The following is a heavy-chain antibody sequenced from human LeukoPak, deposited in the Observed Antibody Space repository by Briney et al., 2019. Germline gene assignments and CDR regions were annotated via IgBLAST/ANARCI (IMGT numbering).Heavy chain of an antibody. D-gene: IGHD4-17*01. Sequence: PGGSLRLSCAASGFTFNSYAMSWVRQAPGKGLEWVSGISGSTGNLYYEDSVRGRFTISRDNSKSILYLQMNSLRPEDTATYYCAKDRSFYGAPWYLDIWGRGTLVTGSP. CDR1: GFTFNSYA. J-gene: IGHJ2*01. V-gene: IGHV3-23*01. CDR3: AKDRSFYGAPWYLDI. CDR2: ISGSTGNL.